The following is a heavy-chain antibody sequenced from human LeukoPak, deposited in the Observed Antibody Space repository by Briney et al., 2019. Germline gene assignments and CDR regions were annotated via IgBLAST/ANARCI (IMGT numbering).Heavy chain of an antibody. Sequence: PGGSLRLSCAASGFTFDDYAMHWVRQAPGKGLEWVSGISWNSGSIGYADSVKGRFTISRDDAKNTLYLQMNSLRAEDTALYYCAKDLRYFDWAGVFDIGGQGTMVTVSS. CDR2: ISWNSGSI. V-gene: IGHV3-9*01. D-gene: IGHD3-9*01. CDR1: GFTFDDYA. J-gene: IGHJ3*02. CDR3: AKDLRYFDWAGVFDI.